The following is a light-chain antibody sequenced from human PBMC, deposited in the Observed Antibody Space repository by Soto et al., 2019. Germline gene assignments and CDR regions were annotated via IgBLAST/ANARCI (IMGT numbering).Light chain of an antibody. Sequence: ELTQPPSVSVAPGQTATITCGGNNIGNKNVHWFQQRPGQAPLLVVYDDRDRPSGIPERFSGSNSGNTATLTISRVEAGDEADYYCQVWDSRSDHVVFGGGTKLTVL. J-gene: IGLJ3*02. CDR1: NIGNKN. CDR3: QVWDSRSDHVV. CDR2: DDR. V-gene: IGLV3-21*02.